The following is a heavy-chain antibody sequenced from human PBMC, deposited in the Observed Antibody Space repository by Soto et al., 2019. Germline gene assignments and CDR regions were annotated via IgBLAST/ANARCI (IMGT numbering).Heavy chain of an antibody. J-gene: IGHJ6*02. V-gene: IGHV1-18*04. D-gene: IGHD2-2*01. CDR1: GYTFASYG. Sequence: ASVKVSCQASGYTFASYGISWLRQSPGQGLEWMGWISPINTNYAQKFQDRVTMTTDPSSSTAYMEVRSLRSDDTAVYFCARDTALPESLRDDFYYFGMDVWGQGTTVTVSS. CDR3: ARDTALPESLRDDFYYFGMDV. CDR2: ISPINT.